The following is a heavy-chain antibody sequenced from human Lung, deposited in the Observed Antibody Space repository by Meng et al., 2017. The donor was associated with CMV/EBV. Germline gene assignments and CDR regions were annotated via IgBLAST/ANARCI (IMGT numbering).Heavy chain of an antibody. Sequence: SDTLSLXXTVSGGSISSSSYYWGWIRQPPGKGLEWIGSIYYSGSTYYNPSLKSRVTISVDTSKNQFSLKLSSVTAADTAVYYCARDATIFGVVDPYYYGMDVWGQGXTVTVSS. D-gene: IGHD3-3*01. V-gene: IGHV4-39*02. CDR3: ARDATIFGVVDPYYYGMDV. CDR1: GGSISSSSYY. J-gene: IGHJ6*02. CDR2: IYYSGST.